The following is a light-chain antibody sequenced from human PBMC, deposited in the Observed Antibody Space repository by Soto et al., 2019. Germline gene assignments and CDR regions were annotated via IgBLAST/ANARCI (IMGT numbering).Light chain of an antibody. CDR3: QQSYRPPRS. V-gene: IGKV1-39*01. CDR1: QDISTY. CDR2: AAS. J-gene: IGKJ4*01. Sequence: DIQMTQSPSSLSASVGDRVTITCRASQDISTYLNWFQQKPGKAPELLIYAASSLQRAVPSRFSGSGSGTDFTLTISSLQSEDFATYYCQQSYRPPRSFGGGTRVDVK.